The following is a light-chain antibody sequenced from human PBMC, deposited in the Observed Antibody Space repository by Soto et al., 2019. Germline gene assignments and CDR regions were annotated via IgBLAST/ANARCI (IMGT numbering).Light chain of an antibody. CDR3: QQYNSYSSWT. V-gene: IGKV1-5*01. CDR2: DAS. Sequence: DIQMTQSPSTLSASVGDRVTVTCRASQSISSWLAWYQQKPGKAPKLLIYDASSLESGVPSRFSGSGSGTEFTLTISSLQTDDFATYYCQQYNSYSSWTFGQGTKV. J-gene: IGKJ1*01. CDR1: QSISSW.